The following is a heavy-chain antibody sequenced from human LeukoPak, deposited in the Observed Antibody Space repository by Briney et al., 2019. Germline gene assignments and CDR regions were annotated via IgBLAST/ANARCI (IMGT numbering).Heavy chain of an antibody. Sequence: SETLSLTCTVSGYSITSDYYWAWIRQPPGKGLEWIGSIYHIGTTYKNPSLKSRVSISVDASKKQFSLTMRSVTAADTAVYYCARKGAVAGTVDYWGQGTLVTVSS. CDR1: GYSITSDYY. V-gene: IGHV4-38-2*02. D-gene: IGHD6-19*01. J-gene: IGHJ4*02. CDR3: ARKGAVAGTVDY. CDR2: IYHIGTT.